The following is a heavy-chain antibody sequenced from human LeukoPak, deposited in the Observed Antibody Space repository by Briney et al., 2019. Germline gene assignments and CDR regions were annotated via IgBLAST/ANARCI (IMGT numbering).Heavy chain of an antibody. CDR2: IYHSGST. V-gene: IGHV4-38-2*02. J-gene: IGHJ5*02. CDR3: ARSDQSGDWFDP. CDR1: GYSISSGYY. Sequence: PSETLSLTCTVSGYSISSGYYWGWIRQPPGKGLEWIGSIYHSGSTYYNPSLKSRVTISVDTSKNQFSLKLSSATAADTAVYYCARSDQSGDWFDPWGQGTLVTVSS.